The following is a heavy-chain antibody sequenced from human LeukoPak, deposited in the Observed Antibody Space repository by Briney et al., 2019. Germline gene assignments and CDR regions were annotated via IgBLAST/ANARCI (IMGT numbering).Heavy chain of an antibody. CDR3: AKLGGQEVYNYYVGV. V-gene: IGHV3-23*01. D-gene: IGHD3-16*01. Sequence: GGSLRLSCEASGYTFSSYAMSWVRQAPGKGLEWVSGIIESGDITYYANSVKGRFTISRDNSKHTLYLQMNSLRAEDTAVYYCAKLGGQEVYNYYVGVWGKGTTVAVSS. CDR1: GYTFSSYA. CDR2: IIESGDIT. J-gene: IGHJ6*03.